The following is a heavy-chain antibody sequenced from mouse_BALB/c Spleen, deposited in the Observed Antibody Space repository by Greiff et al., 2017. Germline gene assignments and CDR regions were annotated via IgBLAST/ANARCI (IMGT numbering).Heavy chain of an antibody. CDR3: ARDRGNYEEYYFDY. V-gene: IGHV3-6*02. CDR2: ISYDGSN. J-gene: IGHJ2*01. CDR1: GYSITSGYY. D-gene: IGHD2-1*01. Sequence: EVQLVESGPGLVKPSQSLSLTCSVTGYSITSGYYWNWIRQFPGNKLEWMGYISYDGSNNYNPSLKNRISITRDTSKNQFFLKLNSVTTEDTATYYCARDRGNYEEYYFDYWGQGTTLTVSS.